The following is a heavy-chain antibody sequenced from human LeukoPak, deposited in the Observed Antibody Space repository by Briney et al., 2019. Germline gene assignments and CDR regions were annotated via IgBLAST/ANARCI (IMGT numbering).Heavy chain of an antibody. CDR2: ISYDGSNK. V-gene: IGHV3-30*18. CDR1: GFTFSSYV. J-gene: IGHJ5*02. Sequence: GGSLRLSCAASGFTFSSYVMHWVRQAPGKGLEWLAVISYDGSNKYYADSVKGRFTISRDNSKNTLYLQMNSLRAEDTAVYYCAKKNWFDPWGQGTLVTVSS. CDR3: AKKNWFDP.